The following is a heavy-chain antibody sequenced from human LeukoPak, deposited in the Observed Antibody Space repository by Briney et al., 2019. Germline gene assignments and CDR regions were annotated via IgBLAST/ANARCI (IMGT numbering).Heavy chain of an antibody. V-gene: IGHV3-7*01. Sequence: GESLRLSCGASGFTFTKFWMSWVRQAPGKGLEWVANIQEDGKKENYVDSVRGRFTISRDNAKNSIYLQMNSLRVEDTAVYYCAKDIVGGGDDYWGQGTLVIVSS. D-gene: IGHD2-21*02. J-gene: IGHJ4*02. CDR3: AKDIVGGGDDY. CDR1: GFTFTKFW. CDR2: IQEDGKKE.